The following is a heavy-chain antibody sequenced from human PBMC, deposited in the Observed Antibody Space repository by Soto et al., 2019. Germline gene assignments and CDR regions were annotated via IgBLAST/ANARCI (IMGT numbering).Heavy chain of an antibody. CDR2: ISAYNGNT. Sequence: ASVKVSCKASGYTFTIYGISCVLQSPGQGLDWMGWISAYNGNTNYAQKLQGRVTMTTDTSTSTAYMELRSLRSDDTAVYYCARDPGGVTTSNDYWGQGTLVTVSS. J-gene: IGHJ4*02. CDR1: GYTFTIYG. D-gene: IGHD4-17*01. V-gene: IGHV1-18*01. CDR3: ARDPGGVTTSNDY.